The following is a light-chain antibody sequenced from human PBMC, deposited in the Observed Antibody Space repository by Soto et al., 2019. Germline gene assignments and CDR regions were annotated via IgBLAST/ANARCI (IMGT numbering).Light chain of an antibody. V-gene: IGLV2-14*01. Sequence: LTQPASVSGSPGQSITISCTGTASDIGNYNYVSWYQQHPGKAPKLIIYGVSNRPSGVSNRFSGSKSGNAASLTISGLQAEDEADYYCSSYTAYTTLWVFGGGTK. J-gene: IGLJ3*02. CDR2: GVS. CDR3: SSYTAYTTLWV. CDR1: ASDIGNYNY.